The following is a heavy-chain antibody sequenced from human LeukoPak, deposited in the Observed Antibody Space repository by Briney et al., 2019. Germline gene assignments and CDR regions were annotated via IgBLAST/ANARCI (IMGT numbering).Heavy chain of an antibody. D-gene: IGHD4-11*01. CDR2: IHGGGST. V-gene: IGHV3-23*01. CDR1: GFTFSDYA. CDR3: ARGGQLTRVEYYFDY. Sequence: GGSLRLSCAASGFTFSDYAMNWVRQAPGKGLEWVSGIHGGGSTHYADSVKGRFTLSRDISMNTLYLQMNSLRADDTAVYYCARGGQLTRVEYYFDYWGQGTLVTVSS. J-gene: IGHJ4*02.